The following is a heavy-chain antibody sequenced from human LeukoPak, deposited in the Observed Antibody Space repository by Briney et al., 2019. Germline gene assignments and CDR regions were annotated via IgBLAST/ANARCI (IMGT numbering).Heavy chain of an antibody. Sequence: GGSLRLSCAASGFTFSSYGMHWVRQAPGKGLEWVVFIRYDGSNKYYADSVKGRFTISRDNSKNTLFLQMNSLRAGDTAVYYCVCFYQESYFDSGSANNLDYWGQGTLVTVSS. CDR2: IRYDGSNK. CDR1: GFTFSSYG. J-gene: IGHJ4*02. D-gene: IGHD3-10*01. CDR3: VCFYQESYFDSGSANNLDY. V-gene: IGHV3-30*02.